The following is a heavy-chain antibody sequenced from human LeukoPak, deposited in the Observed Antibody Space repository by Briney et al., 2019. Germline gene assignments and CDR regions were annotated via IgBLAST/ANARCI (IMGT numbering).Heavy chain of an antibody. CDR2: INAGNGNT. V-gene: IGHV1-3*01. J-gene: IGHJ4*02. CDR3: ARDGRYGNYAGY. Sequence: ASVKVSCKASGYTFSNFALHWVRQAPGQRLEWMGWINAGNGNTKYSENFQGRVTFTRGTSATTAFMELSSLRSEDTAVYYCARDGRYGNYAGYWGQGTLVTVSS. CDR1: GYTFSNFA. D-gene: IGHD4-11*01.